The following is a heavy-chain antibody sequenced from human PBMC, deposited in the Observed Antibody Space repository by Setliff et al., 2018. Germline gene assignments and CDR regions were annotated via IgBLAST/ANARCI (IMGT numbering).Heavy chain of an antibody. CDR1: GFSFTTNW. Sequence: PGESLKLSCKTSGFSFTTNWIGWVRQMPGKGLEWMGIIYPSDSHTRYSPSFQGQVTISADKSISTAYLQWSSLKASDTAMYYCARALASAGTVYFDYWGQGTLVTVSS. CDR2: IYPSDSHT. CDR3: ARALASAGTVYFDY. D-gene: IGHD6-13*01. J-gene: IGHJ4*02. V-gene: IGHV5-51*01.